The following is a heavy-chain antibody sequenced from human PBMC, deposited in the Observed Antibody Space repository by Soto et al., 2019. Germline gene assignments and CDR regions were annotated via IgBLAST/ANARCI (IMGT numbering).Heavy chain of an antibody. J-gene: IGHJ3*02. CDR1: GYTFTSYG. CDR3: ARGYYYDSSGYYQNAFDI. CDR2: ISAYNGNT. Sequence: GASVKVSCKASGYTFTSYGISWVRQAPGQGLEWMGWISAYNGNTNYAQKLQGRVTMTTDTSTSTAYMELRSLRSDDTAVYYCARGYYYDSSGYYQNAFDIWGQGTMVTVS. D-gene: IGHD3-22*01. V-gene: IGHV1-18*04.